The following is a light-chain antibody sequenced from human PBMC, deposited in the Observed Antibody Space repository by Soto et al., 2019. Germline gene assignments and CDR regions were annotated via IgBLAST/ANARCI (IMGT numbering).Light chain of an antibody. CDR1: QTLFTY. CDR3: QQNYITPPFT. J-gene: IGKJ4*01. CDR2: DAS. V-gene: IGKV1-39*01. Sequence: DIQMTQSPSSLSASVGDRVTITCRASQTLFTYLNWYQHKPGKAPKLLVYDASTLQSGVPSRFXALGSGTDFTLTISNLQPEDFATYYCQQNYITPPFTFGGGTKVE.